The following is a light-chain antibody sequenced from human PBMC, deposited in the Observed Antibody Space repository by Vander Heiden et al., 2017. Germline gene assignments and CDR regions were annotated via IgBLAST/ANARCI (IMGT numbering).Light chain of an antibody. CDR2: DAS. V-gene: IGKV3-11*01. Sequence: EIELTQSPATMSLSPGERATLSCRASQSVSSYLAWYQQKPGQAPSLLIYDASNRSTGIPARFSGSGSGTDFTLTFSSLEPEDFAVYYCQQRSNWLWTFGQGTKVEIK. CDR1: QSVSSY. CDR3: QQRSNWLWT. J-gene: IGKJ1*01.